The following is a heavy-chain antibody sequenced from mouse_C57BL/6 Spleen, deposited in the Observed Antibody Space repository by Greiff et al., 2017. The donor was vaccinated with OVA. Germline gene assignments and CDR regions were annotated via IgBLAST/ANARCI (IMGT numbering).Heavy chain of an antibody. CDR3: TRSNWDPDY. D-gene: IGHD4-1*01. CDR1: GYTFTDYE. J-gene: IGHJ2*01. V-gene: IGHV1-15*01. CDR2: IDPETGGT. Sequence: VQLQESGAELVRPGASVTLSCKASGYTFTDYEMHWVKQTPVHGLEWIGAIDPETGGTAYNQKFKGKAILTADKSSSTAYMELRSLTSEDSAVYYCTRSNWDPDYWGQGTTLTVSS.